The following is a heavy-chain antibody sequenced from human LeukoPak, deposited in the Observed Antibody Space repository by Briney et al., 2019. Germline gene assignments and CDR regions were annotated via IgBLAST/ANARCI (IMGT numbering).Heavy chain of an antibody. CDR2: IYHSGST. J-gene: IGHJ4*02. D-gene: IGHD1-1*01. Sequence: PGTLSPTCAVSGGSISSSNWWRWVRQPPGKGLEWIGEIYHSGSTNYNPSLKSRVTISVDKSKNQFSLRLNFVTAADTAVYFCARGGALWTMMNWGQGALGTVSS. V-gene: IGHV4-4*01. CDR3: ARGGALWTMMN. CDR1: GGSISSSNW.